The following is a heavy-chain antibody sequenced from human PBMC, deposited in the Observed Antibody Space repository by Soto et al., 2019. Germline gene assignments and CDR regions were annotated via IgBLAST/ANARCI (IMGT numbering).Heavy chain of an antibody. Sequence: QVQLVESGGGVVQPGRSLRLSCAASGFTFSSYGMHWVRQAPGKGLEWVAVISYDGSNKYYADSVKGRFTISRDNTKNTLYLQMISLRAEDTAVYYCAKDFVEMATPDFDYWGQGTLVTVSS. CDR2: ISYDGSNK. CDR3: AKDFVEMATPDFDY. V-gene: IGHV3-30*18. J-gene: IGHJ4*02. CDR1: GFTFSSYG. D-gene: IGHD5-12*01.